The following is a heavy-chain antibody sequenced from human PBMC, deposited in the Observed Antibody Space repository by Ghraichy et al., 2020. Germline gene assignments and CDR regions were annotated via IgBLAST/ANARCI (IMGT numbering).Heavy chain of an antibody. CDR3: AKDYQSYSYSSSWYCFDY. V-gene: IGHV3-23*01. CDR1: GFTFSSYA. D-gene: IGHD6-13*01. CDR2: ISGSGGST. Sequence: GGSLRLSCAASGFTFSSYAMSWVRQAPGKGLEWVSAISGSGGSTYYADSVEGRFTISRDNSKNTLYLQMNSLRAEDTAVYYCAKDYQSYSYSSSWYCFDYWGQGTLVTVSS. J-gene: IGHJ4*02.